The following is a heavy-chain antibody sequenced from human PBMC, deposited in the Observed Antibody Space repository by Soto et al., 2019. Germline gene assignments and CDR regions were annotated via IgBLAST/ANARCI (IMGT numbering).Heavy chain of an antibody. CDR2: IIPIFGTA. Sequence: SVKVSCKASGGTFSSYAISWVRQAPGQGLEWMGGIIPIFGTANYAQKFQGRVTITADESTSTAYMELSSLRSEDTAVYYCAEAVAGTGYYYYGMDVWGQGTTVTVYS. CDR3: AEAVAGTGYYYYGMDV. V-gene: IGHV1-69*13. J-gene: IGHJ6*02. CDR1: GGTFSSYA. D-gene: IGHD6-19*01.